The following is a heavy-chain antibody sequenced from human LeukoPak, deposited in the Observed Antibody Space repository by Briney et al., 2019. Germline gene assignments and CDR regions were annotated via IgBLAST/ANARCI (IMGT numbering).Heavy chain of an antibody. CDR3: AKDYSGGDANFDY. J-gene: IGHJ4*02. Sequence: GGSLRLSCAASGFTFSDYCMSWVRQAPGKGLEWVSAISGSGGSTYYADSVKGRFTISRDNSKNTLYLQMNSLRAEDTAVYYCAKDYSGGDANFDYWGQGTLVTVSS. V-gene: IGHV3-23*01. CDR1: GFTFSDYC. CDR2: ISGSGGST. D-gene: IGHD2-21*02.